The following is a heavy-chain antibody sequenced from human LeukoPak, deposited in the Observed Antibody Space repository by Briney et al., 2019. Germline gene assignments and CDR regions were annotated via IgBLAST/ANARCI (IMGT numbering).Heavy chain of an antibody. V-gene: IGHV4-34*01. Sequence: PSETLSLTCAVYGGSFSGYYWSWIRQPPGKGLEWIGEINHSGSTNYNPSLKSRVTISVDTSKNQFSLKLNSLTAADTAVYYCASRTYYYDSSGYYPSDYWGQGTLVTVSS. CDR2: INHSGST. D-gene: IGHD3-22*01. CDR1: GGSFSGYY. J-gene: IGHJ4*02. CDR3: ASRTYYYDSSGYYPSDY.